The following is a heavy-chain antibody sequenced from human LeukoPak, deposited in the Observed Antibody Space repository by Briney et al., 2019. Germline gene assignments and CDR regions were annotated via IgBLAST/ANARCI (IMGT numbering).Heavy chain of an antibody. J-gene: IGHJ6*03. V-gene: IGHV3-23*01. CDR2: ISGSGRST. Sequence: ETLSLTCAVYGGSFSGYDWSWIRQPPGKGLEWVSAISGSGRSTYYADSVKGRFTISRDNSKYTLYLQMNSLRAEDTAVDYCAKDGGEYYDILTGYYPRLYYMDVWGKGTTVTISS. CDR3: AKDGGEYYDILTGYYPRLYYMDV. D-gene: IGHD3-9*01. CDR1: GGSFSGYD.